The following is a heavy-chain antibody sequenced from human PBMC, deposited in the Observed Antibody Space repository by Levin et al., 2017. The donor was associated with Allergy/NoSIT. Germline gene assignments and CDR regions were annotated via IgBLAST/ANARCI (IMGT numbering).Heavy chain of an antibody. CDR1: GFTFSDYY. D-gene: IGHD4-11*01. V-gene: IGHV3-11*01. Sequence: LSLTCAASGFTFSDYYMSWIRQAPGKGLEWVSYISSSGSTIYYADSVKGRFTISRDNAKNSLYLQMNSLRAEDTAVYYCARDYATVTTWSDYWGQGTLVTVSS. J-gene: IGHJ4*02. CDR3: ARDYATVTTWSDY. CDR2: ISSSGSTI.